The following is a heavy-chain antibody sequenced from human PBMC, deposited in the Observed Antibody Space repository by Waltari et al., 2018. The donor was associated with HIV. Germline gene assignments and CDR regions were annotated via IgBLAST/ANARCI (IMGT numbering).Heavy chain of an antibody. CDR1: GFTVSHNH. J-gene: IGHJ6*02. D-gene: IGHD2-8*02. CDR2: IYSDGRT. CDR3: ARGSTGRLQARGGYYGLDI. Sequence: VESGGALVQPGGSLRLSCVGSGFTVSHNHITWVRQAPGEGLEWVSVIYSDGRTDYTDSAKGRFTISRDTSKNTVFLQMNSLRPDDTAVFYCARGSTGRLQARGGYYGLDIWGRGTTVTVSS. V-gene: IGHV3-66*02.